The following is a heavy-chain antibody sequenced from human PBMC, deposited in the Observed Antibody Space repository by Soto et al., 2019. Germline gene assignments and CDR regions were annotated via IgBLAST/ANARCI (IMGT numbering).Heavy chain of an antibody. CDR1: GFNFISYG. CDR2: ISGGGDTT. Sequence: PGGSLRLSSAASGFNFISYGISWIRLSPGKGLEWVSVISGGGDTTYYTPSVKGRFTISRDDFRNTLYLQMNSLRTEDTAIYYCTTPDLVASGDTWGQGTMVTVSS. J-gene: IGHJ3*02. CDR3: TTPDLVASGDT. V-gene: IGHV3-23*01. D-gene: IGHD2-8*02.